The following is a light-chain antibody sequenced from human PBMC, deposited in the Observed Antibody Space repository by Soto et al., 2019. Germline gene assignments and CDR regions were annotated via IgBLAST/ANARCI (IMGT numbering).Light chain of an antibody. CDR3: QQYGRSPPFI. CDR1: QSVWNNY. CDR2: AAS. Sequence: EIVLTQSPGTLSVSPGERATLSCRASQSVWNNYLAWYQQKSGQSPRLLIYAASSMVSGIPDRFSGSGSGTDFTLIISRLEPEDFAIFSCQQYGRSPPFIFGPGTKVDIK. V-gene: IGKV3-20*01. J-gene: IGKJ3*01.